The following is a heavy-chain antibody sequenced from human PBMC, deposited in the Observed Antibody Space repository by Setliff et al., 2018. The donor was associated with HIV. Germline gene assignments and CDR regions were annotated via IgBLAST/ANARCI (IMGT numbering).Heavy chain of an antibody. V-gene: IGHV1-69*05. CDR2: IIPIFGTA. CDR1: GGTFSSYA. J-gene: IGHJ3*02. D-gene: IGHD1-26*01. Sequence: SVKVSCKASGGTFSSYAISWVRQAPGQGLEWMGGIIPIFGTANYAQKFQGRVTITTDESTSTAYMELRSLRSDDTAVYYCARVSGSYFTRAAFDIWGQGTMVTVSS. CDR3: ARVSGSYFTRAAFDI.